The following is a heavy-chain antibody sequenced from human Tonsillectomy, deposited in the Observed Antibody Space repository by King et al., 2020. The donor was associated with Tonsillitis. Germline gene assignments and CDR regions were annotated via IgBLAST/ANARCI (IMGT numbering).Heavy chain of an antibody. D-gene: IGHD3-22*01. V-gene: IGHV1-46*03. Sequence: VQLVESGAEVKKPGASVKVSCKASGYTFTNYYMHWVRQAPGQGLEWMGIINPSGGSTSYAQKFQGRVTMTRDTSTSTVYMELSSLRSEDTAVYYCARDYFYYFDSSGSRYVGYGWYFDLWGRGTLVTVSS. CDR2: INPSGGST. CDR3: ARDYFYYFDSSGSRYVGYGWYFDL. CDR1: GYTFTNYY. J-gene: IGHJ2*01.